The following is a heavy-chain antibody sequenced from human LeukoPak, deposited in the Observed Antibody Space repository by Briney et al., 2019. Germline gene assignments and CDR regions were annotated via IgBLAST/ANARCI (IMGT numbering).Heavy chain of an antibody. D-gene: IGHD3-3*01. J-gene: IGHJ3*02. CDR1: GGSISSYY. CDR3: AKDVGTIFGVVIISWAFDI. CDR2: VYTSGST. Sequence: SETLSLTCNVSGGSISSYYWSWIRQPAGKGLEWIGRVYTSGSTNYNPSLKSRVTMSVDTSKNLFSLNLTSVTAADTAVYYCAKDVGTIFGVVIISWAFDIWGQGTMVTVSS. V-gene: IGHV4-4*07.